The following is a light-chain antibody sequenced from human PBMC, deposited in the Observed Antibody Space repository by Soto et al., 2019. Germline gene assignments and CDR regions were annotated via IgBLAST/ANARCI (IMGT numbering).Light chain of an antibody. V-gene: IGLV3-21*02. Sequence: YELTQPPSVSVPPGQTARITWGGNNIGIKGVHWYQQKPGQAPVLALYNDSDRPSGIPERFSGSNSGNAATLTISRVEAGDEADYYCQVWDSDHSYVFGAGTKVTVL. CDR3: QVWDSDHSYV. J-gene: IGLJ1*01. CDR2: NDS. CDR1: NIGIKG.